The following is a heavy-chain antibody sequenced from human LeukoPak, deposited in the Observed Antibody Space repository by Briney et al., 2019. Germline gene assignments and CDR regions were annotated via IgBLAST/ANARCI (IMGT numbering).Heavy chain of an antibody. CDR3: ARRIAAAGTSGGYYYYIDV. J-gene: IGHJ6*03. Sequence: GESPKISCKGSGYSFPSYWLGLLRQMPGKGREWMGVIYPGDSDTRYSPSFQGQVTISADKSISTAYLQWSSMKASDTAMYYCARRIAAAGTSGGYYYYIDVWGKGTPVTVS. V-gene: IGHV5-51*01. CDR1: GYSFPSYW. CDR2: IYPGDSDT. D-gene: IGHD6-13*01.